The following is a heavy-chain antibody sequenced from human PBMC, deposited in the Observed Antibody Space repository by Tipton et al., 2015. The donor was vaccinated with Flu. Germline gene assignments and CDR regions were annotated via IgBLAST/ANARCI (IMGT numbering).Heavy chain of an antibody. CDR2: IYTTGST. J-gene: IGHJ5*02. CDR3: ARACGSGGNRWFDP. Sequence: LRLSCTVSGGFITSGSYYWSWIRQSAGKGLEWIGRIYTTGSTNYSPSPRSRVTISGDTSKNHFSVQLSSVTAADTAVYYCARACGSGGNRWFDPWGQGALVTVSS. CDR1: GGFITSGSYY. D-gene: IGHD2-15*01. V-gene: IGHV4-61*02.